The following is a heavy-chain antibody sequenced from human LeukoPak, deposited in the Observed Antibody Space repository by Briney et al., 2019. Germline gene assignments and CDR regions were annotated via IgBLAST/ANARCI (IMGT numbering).Heavy chain of an antibody. CDR1: GFTFSSYE. J-gene: IGHJ4*02. Sequence: GGSLRLSCAASGFTFSSYEMNWVRQAPGKGLEWVSYISSSGSTIYYADSVKGRFTISRDNARNSLYLQMNSLRAEDTAVYYCARDYSNLVWKFDYWGQGTLVTVSS. CDR2: ISSSGSTI. V-gene: IGHV3-48*03. CDR3: ARDYSNLVWKFDY. D-gene: IGHD4-11*01.